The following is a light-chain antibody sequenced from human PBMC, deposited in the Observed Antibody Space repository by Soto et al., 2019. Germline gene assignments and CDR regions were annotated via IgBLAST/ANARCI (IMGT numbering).Light chain of an antibody. Sequence: DIQMTQSPSTLSASVGDKVTITCRTSQSPGNWLAWYQHRPGKAPRLLIYDISTLENGVPSRFSGSGSGTEFTLTISDLQTSDVATYYCQQYIPNSPWVFGQRTMVEFK. CDR1: QSPGNW. V-gene: IGKV1-5*01. CDR3: QQYIPNSPWV. CDR2: DIS. J-gene: IGKJ1*01.